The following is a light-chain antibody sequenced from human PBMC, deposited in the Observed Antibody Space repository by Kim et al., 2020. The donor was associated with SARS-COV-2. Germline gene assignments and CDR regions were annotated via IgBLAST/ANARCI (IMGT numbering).Light chain of an antibody. Sequence: DIQMTQSPSSLSASIGDRVTITCRASQSISRHLNWYQHKPGTAPKLLIYASSSLQSGVPSRFSGSGSGTDFTLTISSLQPEDFATYYCQQSYRTHPWTFGQGTKVDIK. J-gene: IGKJ1*01. CDR1: QSISRH. CDR3: QQSYRTHPWT. CDR2: ASS. V-gene: IGKV1-39*01.